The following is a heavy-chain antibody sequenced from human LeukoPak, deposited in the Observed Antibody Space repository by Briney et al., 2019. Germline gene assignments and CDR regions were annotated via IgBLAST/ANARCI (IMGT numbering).Heavy chain of an antibody. D-gene: IGHD6-6*01. V-gene: IGHV4-39*01. CDR2: IYYSGST. J-gene: IGHJ4*02. Sequence: SETLSLTCTVSGGSISSSGYYWGWIRQPPGKGLEWIGSIYYSGSTYYNPSLKSRVTISVDTSKNQFSLKLSSVTAADTAVYYCARRGLAARGFGYWGQGTLVTVSS. CDR1: GGSISSSGYY. CDR3: ARRGLAARGFGY.